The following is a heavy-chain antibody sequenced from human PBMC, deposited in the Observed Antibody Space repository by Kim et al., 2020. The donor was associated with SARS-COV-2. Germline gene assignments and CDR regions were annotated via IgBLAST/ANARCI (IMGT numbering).Heavy chain of an antibody. J-gene: IGHJ4*01. D-gene: IGHD3-22*01. CDR3: TKREFYDSSTFSPFFDT. Sequence: GGSLRLSCAASGFAFNKYAMNWVRQAPGKGLEWVSGITGDSNEIYYADSVKGRFTISRDNSRNTLYLQMNSLTAEDTAVYYCTKREFYDSSTFSPFFDTWGQGTLVTVAS. CDR2: ITGDSNEI. V-gene: IGHV3-23*01. CDR1: GFAFNKYA.